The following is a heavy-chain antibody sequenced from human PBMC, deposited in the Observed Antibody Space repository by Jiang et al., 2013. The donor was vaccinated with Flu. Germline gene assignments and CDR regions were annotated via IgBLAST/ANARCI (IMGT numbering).Heavy chain of an antibody. CDR1: GYTFTDYN. J-gene: IGHJ3*02. CDR2: MNPNNGDT. Sequence: SGAEVKKPGASVKVSCKASGYTFTDYNINWVRQASGQGPEWMGWMNPNNGDTGYAQKFQGRVTMTRDTSMTTAYMEMRSLTSEDTAVYYCARDSLWGGSSNKPSDDAFDIWGQGTMVTVSS. CDR3: ARDSLWGGSSNKPSDDAFDI. V-gene: IGHV1-8*01. D-gene: IGHD6-6*01.